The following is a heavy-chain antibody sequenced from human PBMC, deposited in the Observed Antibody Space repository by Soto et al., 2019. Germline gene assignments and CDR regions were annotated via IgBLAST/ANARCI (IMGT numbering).Heavy chain of an antibody. J-gene: IGHJ5*02. CDR3: ARDAGPTYYYDSSGYYYAAELGS. Sequence: GSLRLSCAAPGFTFSRYSLNWVRQAPGKGLEWVSYISSSSSTIYYADSVKGRFTISRDNAKNSLYLQMNSLRDEDTAVYYCARDAGPTYYYDSSGYYYAAELGSWGQGTLVTVSS. D-gene: IGHD3-22*01. CDR1: GFTFSRYS. V-gene: IGHV3-48*02. CDR2: ISSSSSTI.